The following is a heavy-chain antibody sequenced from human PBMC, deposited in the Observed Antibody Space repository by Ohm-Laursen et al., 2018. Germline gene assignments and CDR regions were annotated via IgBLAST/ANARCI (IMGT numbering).Heavy chain of an antibody. Sequence: ASVKVSCKVSGYTLTELSMHWVRQAPGKGLEWMGGFDPEDGETIYAQKFQGRVTMTEDTSTDTAYMELSSLRSEDTAVYYCATDKSGERSGYSYGLTSYAFDIWGQGTMVTVSS. CDR2: FDPEDGET. D-gene: IGHD5-18*01. J-gene: IGHJ3*02. V-gene: IGHV1-24*01. CDR3: ATDKSGERSGYSYGLTSYAFDI. CDR1: GYTLTELS.